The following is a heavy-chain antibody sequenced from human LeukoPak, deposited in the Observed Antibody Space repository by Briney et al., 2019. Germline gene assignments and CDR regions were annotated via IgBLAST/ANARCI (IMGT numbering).Heavy chain of an antibody. D-gene: IGHD6-6*01. CDR2: INPNSGGT. CDR1: GYTFTGYY. CDR3: ARDSYLRDSGSSSAFDI. J-gene: IGHJ3*02. Sequence: GASVKVSCKASGYTFTGYYMHWVRQAPGQGLEWMVWINPNSGGTNYAQKFQGRVTMTRDTSISTAYMELSRLRSDDAAVYYCARDSYLRDSGSSSAFDIWGQGTMVTVSS. V-gene: IGHV1-2*02.